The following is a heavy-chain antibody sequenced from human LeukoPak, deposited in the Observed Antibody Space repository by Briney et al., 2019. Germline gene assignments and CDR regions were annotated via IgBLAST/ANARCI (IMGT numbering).Heavy chain of an antibody. J-gene: IGHJ4*02. V-gene: IGHV4-34*01. Sequence: SETLSLTCAVYGGSFSGYYWSWIRQPPGKGLEWIGEINHSGSTNYNPSLKSRVTISVDTSKNQFSLKLSSVTAADTAVYYCARAGYDTLTGYNPPYYFDYWGQGTLVTVSS. CDR3: ARAGYDTLTGYNPPYYFDY. CDR1: GGSFSGYY. D-gene: IGHD3-9*01. CDR2: INHSGST.